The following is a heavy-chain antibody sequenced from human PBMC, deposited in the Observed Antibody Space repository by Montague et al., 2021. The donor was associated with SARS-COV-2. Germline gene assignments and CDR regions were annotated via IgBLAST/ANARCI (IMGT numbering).Heavy chain of an antibody. CDR1: GGSISSSSYY. D-gene: IGHD6-13*01. J-gene: IGHJ6*02. V-gene: IGHV4-39*07. CDR2: IYYSGST. Sequence: SETLSPTCTVSGGSISSSSYYWGWIRQPPGKGLEWIGSIYYSGSTYYNPSLKSRVTISVDTSKNRFSLKLSSVTAADTAVYYCARLGRQQLVRLSGMDVWGQGNTGTGSS. CDR3: ARLGRQQLVRLSGMDV.